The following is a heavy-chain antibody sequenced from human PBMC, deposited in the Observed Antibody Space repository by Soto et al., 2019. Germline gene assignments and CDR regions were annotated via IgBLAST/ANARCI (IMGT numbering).Heavy chain of an antibody. CDR1: GFMFDNYA. CDR3: AKGRYFDSSGGCANY. V-gene: IGHV3-23*01. Sequence: EVRLLESGGGSVPPGASARLSCLTSGFMFDNYAMSWVRQSPARGLEWVAAISGSGHATYYTQSVRGRFTISRDKSKKTVFLQMNNLRTEDTAIYYCAKGRYFDSSGGCANYWGLGTLVTVSS. J-gene: IGHJ4*02. D-gene: IGHD3-22*01. CDR2: ISGSGHAT.